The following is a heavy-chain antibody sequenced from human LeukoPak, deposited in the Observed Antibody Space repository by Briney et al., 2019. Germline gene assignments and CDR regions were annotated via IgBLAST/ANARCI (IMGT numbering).Heavy chain of an antibody. CDR2: ISSNGGST. J-gene: IGHJ4*02. D-gene: IGHD5-18*01. CDR1: GFIFSNAW. V-gene: IGHV3-64D*06. Sequence: PGGSLRLSCAASGFIFSNAWMNWVRQAPGKGLEYVSAISSNGGSTYYADSVKGRFTISRDNSKNTLYLQMSSLRAEDTAVYYCVKEMLGRVVDTAMVVDFDYWGQGTLVTVSS. CDR3: VKEMLGRVVDTAMVVDFDY.